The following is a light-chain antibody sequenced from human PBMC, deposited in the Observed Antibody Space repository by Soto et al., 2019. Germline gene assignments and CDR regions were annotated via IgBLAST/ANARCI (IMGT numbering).Light chain of an antibody. V-gene: IGKV3-20*01. Sequence: EVVLTQSPVTVSLSPGERATLSCRASQFVASNSLAWYQQKPGQAPRVVIYDASNRATGIPDRFSGSGSGTDFTLTISSLQAEDAAVYYCQQYYTTPPTFGLGTKVEVK. CDR2: DAS. CDR3: QQYYTTPPT. J-gene: IGKJ1*01. CDR1: QFVASNS.